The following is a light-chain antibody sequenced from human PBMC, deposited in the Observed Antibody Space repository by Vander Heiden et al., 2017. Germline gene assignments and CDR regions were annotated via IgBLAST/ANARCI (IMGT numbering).Light chain of an antibody. CDR3: QQYGSSLLS. V-gene: IGKV3-20*01. CDR2: GAS. J-gene: IGKJ4*01. CDR1: DTIFNNN. Sequence: EIVWTQSPVSLSLSPGERTTLSCRSSDTIFNNNLAWYQQKSGQAPRLLIFGASTRTTGTPARFSGGGSGTDFTLTISELEPEDSAVYHCQQYGSSLLSFGGGT.